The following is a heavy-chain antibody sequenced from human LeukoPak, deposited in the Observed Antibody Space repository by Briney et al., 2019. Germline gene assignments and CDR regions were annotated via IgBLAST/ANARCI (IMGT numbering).Heavy chain of an antibody. Sequence: GASVKVSCKASGYTFTGYYMHWVRQAPGQGLEWMGWINPNSGGTNYAQKFQGRVTMTRDTSISTAYMELSRLRSDDTAVYYCARDPQGKGGYFDYWGQGTLVTVSS. CDR3: ARDPQGKGGYFDY. V-gene: IGHV1-2*02. J-gene: IGHJ4*02. CDR1: GYTFTGYY. D-gene: IGHD3-10*01. CDR2: INPNSGGT.